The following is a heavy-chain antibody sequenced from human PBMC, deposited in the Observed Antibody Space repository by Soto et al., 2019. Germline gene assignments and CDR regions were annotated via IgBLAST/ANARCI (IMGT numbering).Heavy chain of an antibody. Sequence: GWSLRLSCAASGFTVSNNYMSWVRQATGKGLESVSVSYTDGSTYYADSVKGRFTISRDNPKNTLYLQMNSLRVEDTALYYCATAYCTAGSSGGFDYWAEGTLLPVSS. V-gene: IGHV3-53*01. D-gene: IGHD2-8*02. CDR3: ATAYCTAGSSGGFDY. J-gene: IGHJ4*02. CDR1: GFTVSNNY. CDR2: SYTDGST.